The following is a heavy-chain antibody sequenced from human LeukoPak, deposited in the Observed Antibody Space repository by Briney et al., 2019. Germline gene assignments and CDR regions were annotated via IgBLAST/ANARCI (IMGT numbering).Heavy chain of an antibody. J-gene: IGHJ2*01. CDR1: DGSISSYY. D-gene: IGHD3-10*01. V-gene: IGHV4-59*01. Sequence: PSETLSLTCTVSDGSISSYYWSWIRQPPGKGLEWIGYTHYSGSTNYNPSLKSRVTTSVDTSKNQVSLKMSSVTAADTAVYYCARESGSDDWNFDLWGRGTLVTVSS. CDR2: THYSGST. CDR3: ARESGSDDWNFDL.